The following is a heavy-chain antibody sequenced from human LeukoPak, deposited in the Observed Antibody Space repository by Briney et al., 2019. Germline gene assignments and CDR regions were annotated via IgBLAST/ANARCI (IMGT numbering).Heavy chain of an antibody. V-gene: IGHV3-15*01. D-gene: IGHD1-26*01. J-gene: IGHJ4*02. Sequence: GGSLRLSCAASGFTFSNAWMSWVRQAPGKGLEWVGRIKSKTDGGTTDYAAPVKGRFTISRDDSKNTLYLQMNSLKTEDTAVYYCTTDMLGYSGSYGDHWGQGTLVTVSS. CDR2: IKSKTDGGTT. CDR1: GFTFSNAW. CDR3: TTDMLGYSGSYGDH.